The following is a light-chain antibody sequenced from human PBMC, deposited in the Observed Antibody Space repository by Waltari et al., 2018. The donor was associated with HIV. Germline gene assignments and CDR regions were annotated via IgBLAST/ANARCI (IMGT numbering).Light chain of an antibody. V-gene: IGLV1-40*01. CDR1: SSNTGAGYD. CDR3: QSYDRSLSVHYI. J-gene: IGLJ1*01. CDR2: DTY. Sequence: QSVLTQPPSVSGAPGQSVTISCTGSSSNTGAGYDVHWYQPLPGEAPKLLNYDTYCRPSGVPARCSASKSGSSASLAITGLQPEDEADYYGQSYDRSLSVHYIFGTGTKVTVL.